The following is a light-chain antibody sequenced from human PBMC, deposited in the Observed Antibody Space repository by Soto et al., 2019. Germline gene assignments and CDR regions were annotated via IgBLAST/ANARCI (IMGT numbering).Light chain of an antibody. CDR3: CSYTSSNSLV. CDR1: SSDFGGYNY. CDR2: DVS. J-gene: IGLJ1*01. Sequence: QSALTQPASVSGSPGQSITISCTGTSSDFGGYNYVSWYQQHPGRAPEVLIYDVSNRPAGVSDRFSGSRSGNTASLTISGRHSEDEADYYCCSYTSSNSLVFXTGTKRTVL. V-gene: IGLV2-14*01.